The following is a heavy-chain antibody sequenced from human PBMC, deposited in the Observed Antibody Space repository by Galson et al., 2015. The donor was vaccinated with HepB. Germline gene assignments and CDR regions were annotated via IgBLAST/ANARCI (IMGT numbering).Heavy chain of an antibody. J-gene: IGHJ4*02. CDR1: GFTFSSYG. D-gene: IGHD3-10*01. CDR2: ISYDGRNK. Sequence: LRLSCAASGFTFSSYGMHWVRQAPGKGLEWVALISYDGRNKDYADSVKGRFTMSRDNSKNTLYLQMNSLRAEDTAVYYCAKEYNIMVRGVIKNPQYWGQGTLVTVSS. CDR3: AKEYNIMVRGVIKNPQY. V-gene: IGHV3-30*18.